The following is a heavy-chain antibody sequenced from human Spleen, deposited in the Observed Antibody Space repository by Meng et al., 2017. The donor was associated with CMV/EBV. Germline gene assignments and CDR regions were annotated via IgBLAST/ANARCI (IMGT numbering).Heavy chain of an antibody. CDR1: GFTVTSNY. CDR3: ARQYYFDY. D-gene: IGHD6-19*01. V-gene: IGHV3-11*06. CDR2: ISGSGAAT. J-gene: IGHJ4*02. Sequence: GESLKISCAASGFTVTSNYMSWVRQAPGKGLEWVSTISGSGAATNYADSVKGRFTISRDNAKNSLYLQMNSLRAEDTAVYYCARQYYFDYWGQGTLVTVSS.